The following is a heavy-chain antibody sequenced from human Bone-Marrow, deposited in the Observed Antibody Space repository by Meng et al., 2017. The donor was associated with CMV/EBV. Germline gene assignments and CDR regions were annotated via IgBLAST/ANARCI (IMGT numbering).Heavy chain of an antibody. J-gene: IGHJ4*02. CDR2: ISYDGSNK. CDR1: GLTFRSYW. V-gene: IGHV3-30*03. Sequence: GESLKISCEVSGLTFRSYWMHWVRQAPGKGLEWVAVISYDGSNKYYADSVKGRFTISRDNSKNTLYLQMNSLRAEDTAVYYCARDLTSSSWYIPDYWGQGTLVTVAS. CDR3: ARDLTSSSWYIPDY. D-gene: IGHD6-13*01.